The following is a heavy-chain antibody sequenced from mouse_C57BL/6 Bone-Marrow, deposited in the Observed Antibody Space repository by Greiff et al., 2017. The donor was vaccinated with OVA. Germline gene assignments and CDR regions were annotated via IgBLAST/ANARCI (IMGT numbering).Heavy chain of an antibody. CDR3: ASLDNSSGYVMDY. CDR1: GYTFTDYY. J-gene: IGHJ4*01. Sequence: VQLKQSGPELVKPGASVKISCKASGYTFTDYYMNWVKQSHGKSLEWIGDINPNNGGTSYNQKFKGKATLTVDKSSSTAYMELRSLTSEDSAVYYCASLDNSSGYVMDYWGQGTSVTVSS. CDR2: INPNNGGT. V-gene: IGHV1-26*01. D-gene: IGHD3-2*02.